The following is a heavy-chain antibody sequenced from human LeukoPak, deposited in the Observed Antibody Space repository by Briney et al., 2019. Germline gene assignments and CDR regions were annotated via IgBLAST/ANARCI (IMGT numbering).Heavy chain of an antibody. CDR3: ARGYCSGGSWYSYYYYNYMDV. J-gene: IGHJ6*03. Sequence: SETLSLTCTVSGGSISSSSYYWGWIRQPPGKGLEWIGSIHYSASTNYNPSLKSRVTISADTSKNQFSLKLSSVTAADTAVYYCARGYCSGGSWYSYYYYNYMDVWGKGTTVTVSS. CDR2: IHYSAST. CDR1: GGSISSSSYY. D-gene: IGHD2-15*01. V-gene: IGHV4-39*07.